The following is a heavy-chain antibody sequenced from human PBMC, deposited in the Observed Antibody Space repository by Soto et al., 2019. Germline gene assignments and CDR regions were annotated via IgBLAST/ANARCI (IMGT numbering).Heavy chain of an antibody. D-gene: IGHD3-10*01. CDR2: ISVYNGKT. V-gene: IGHV1-18*04. Sequence: ASVKVSCKASGYTFTSYGITWVRQAPRQGLEWMGWISVYNGKTNYAQKVQGRVTLTTDTSTTTAYMELRSLRSDDTAVYYCAIWAGQNRDFGGTFDYWGQGTLVTVS. J-gene: IGHJ4*02. CDR3: AIWAGQNRDFGGTFDY. CDR1: GYTFTSYG.